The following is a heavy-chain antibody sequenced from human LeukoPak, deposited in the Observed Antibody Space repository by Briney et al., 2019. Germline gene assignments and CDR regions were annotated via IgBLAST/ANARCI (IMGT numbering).Heavy chain of an antibody. CDR3: AREGYDSKIYYKADY. CDR2: ISYSGST. CDR1: GGSINTYY. J-gene: IGHJ4*02. Sequence: SETLPLTCTVSGGSINTYYWSWIRQPPGKGLEWIGYISYSGSTKYNPSFESRVTITVDTSKNQFSLKVTSVTAADTAVYYCAREGYDSKIYYKADYWGQGTLATVSS. D-gene: IGHD3-22*01. V-gene: IGHV4-59*01.